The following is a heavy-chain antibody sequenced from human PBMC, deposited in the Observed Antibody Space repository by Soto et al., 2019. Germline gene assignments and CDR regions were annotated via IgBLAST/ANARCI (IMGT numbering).Heavy chain of an antibody. J-gene: IGHJ6*02. Sequence: GGSLRLSCAASGFTFSSYGMHWVRQAPGKGLEWVAVISYDGSNKYYADSVKGRFTISRDNSKNTLYLQMNSLRAEDTAVYYCAKDGLRGYSSSWSRSKYGMDVWGQGTTVTVSS. CDR2: ISYDGSNK. D-gene: IGHD6-13*01. CDR1: GFTFSSYG. V-gene: IGHV3-30*18. CDR3: AKDGLRGYSSSWSRSKYGMDV.